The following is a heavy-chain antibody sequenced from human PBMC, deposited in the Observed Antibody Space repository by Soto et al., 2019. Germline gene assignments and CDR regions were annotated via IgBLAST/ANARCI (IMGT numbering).Heavy chain of an antibody. CDR2: IYPGDSDT. J-gene: IGHJ6*02. Sequence: GESLKISWKGSGYSFTSYWIGWVRQMPGKGLEWMGIIYPGDSDTRYSPSFQGQVTISADKSISTAYLQWSSLNASDTAMYYCARCPAAAGRRLVYYYYGMDVWGQGSPVTVSS. CDR1: GYSFTSYW. V-gene: IGHV5-51*01. CDR3: ARCPAAAGRRLVYYYYGMDV. D-gene: IGHD6-13*01.